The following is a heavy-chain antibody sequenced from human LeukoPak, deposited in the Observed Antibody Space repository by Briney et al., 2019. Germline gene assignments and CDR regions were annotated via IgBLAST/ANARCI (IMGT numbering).Heavy chain of an antibody. CDR3: ARDLTSGIAVAGEGY. Sequence: GGSLRLSCAASGFTVSSNYMSWVRQAPGKGLEWVSVIYSGGSTYYADSVKGRFTISRDNSKNTLYLRMNSLRAEDTAVYYCARDLTSGIAVAGEGYWGQGTLVTVSS. D-gene: IGHD6-19*01. V-gene: IGHV3-53*01. J-gene: IGHJ4*02. CDR1: GFTVSSNY. CDR2: IYSGGST.